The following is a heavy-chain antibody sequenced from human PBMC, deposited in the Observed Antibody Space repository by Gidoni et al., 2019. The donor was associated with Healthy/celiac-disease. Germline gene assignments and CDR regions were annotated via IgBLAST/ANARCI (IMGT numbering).Heavy chain of an antibody. D-gene: IGHD7-27*01. Sequence: QVQLQQWGAGLLKPSETLSLTCAVYGGSFSGYYWSWIRQPPGKGLEWIGEINHSGSTNYNPSLKSRVTISVDTSKNQFSLKLSSVTAADTAVYYCARGDRSPLTLDYYYGMDVWGQGTTVTVSS. J-gene: IGHJ6*02. V-gene: IGHV4-34*01. CDR1: GGSFSGYY. CDR2: INHSGST. CDR3: ARGDRSPLTLDYYYGMDV.